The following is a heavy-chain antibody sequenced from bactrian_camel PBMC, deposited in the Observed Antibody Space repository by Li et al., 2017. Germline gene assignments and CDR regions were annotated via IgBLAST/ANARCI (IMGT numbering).Heavy chain of an antibody. CDR2: IFTRGGST. D-gene: IGHD7*01. J-gene: IGHJ4*01. V-gene: IGHV3S1*01. CDR1: GVTFSSYC. Sequence: HVQLVESGGGSVQAGGSLNLSCAYSGVTFSSYCMGWFRLAPGKEREGVAAIFTRGGSTYYAASAKGRFTISEDSDRNTLYLQMNDLKPEDTALYYCAVDTGGLFTGSRLQYWLLVRPTRGGQGTQVTVS.